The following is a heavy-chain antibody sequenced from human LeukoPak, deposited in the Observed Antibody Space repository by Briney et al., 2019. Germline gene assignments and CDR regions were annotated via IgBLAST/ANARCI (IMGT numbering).Heavy chain of an antibody. D-gene: IGHD6-6*01. CDR3: AREDLRLAARPFDY. CDR1: GGSISSGSYH. Sequence: SETLSLTCSVSGGSISSGSYHWTWVRQPAGKGLQYIGRIYTNGNTNYSPSLKSRVTISLDTSKNQFSLKLSSVTAADTAVYYCAREDLRLAARPFDYWGQGTLVTVSS. J-gene: IGHJ4*02. CDR2: IYTNGNT. V-gene: IGHV4-61*02.